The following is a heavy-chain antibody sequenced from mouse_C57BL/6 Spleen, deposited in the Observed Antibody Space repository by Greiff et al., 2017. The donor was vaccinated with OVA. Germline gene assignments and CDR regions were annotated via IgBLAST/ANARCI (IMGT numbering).Heavy chain of an antibody. V-gene: IGHV1-55*01. Sequence: QVQLQQSGAELVKPGASVKLSCKASGYTFTSYWITWVKQRPGQGLEWIGEIYPGSGSTYYNEKFKSKATLTADKSYSTAYMQLSSLTSEDSAVYYCARGYSGNRCFDYWGQGTTLTVSS. CDR3: ARGYSGNRCFDY. J-gene: IGHJ2*01. CDR2: IYPGSGST. CDR1: GYTFTSYW. D-gene: IGHD1-1*01.